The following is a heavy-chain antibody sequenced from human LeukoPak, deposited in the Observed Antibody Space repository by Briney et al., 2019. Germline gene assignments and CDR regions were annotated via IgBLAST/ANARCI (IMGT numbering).Heavy chain of an antibody. V-gene: IGHV3-21*01. D-gene: IGHD3-16*01. CDR2: ISSSSSYI. J-gene: IGHJ4*02. CDR3: ASDERGTDDY. CDR1: GFTFSDNY. Sequence: GGSLRLSCAASGFTFSDNYMIWVRQAPGKGLEWVSSISSSSSYIYYADSVKGRFTISRDNAKNSLYLQMNSLRAEDTAVYYCASDERGTDDYWGQGTLVTVSS.